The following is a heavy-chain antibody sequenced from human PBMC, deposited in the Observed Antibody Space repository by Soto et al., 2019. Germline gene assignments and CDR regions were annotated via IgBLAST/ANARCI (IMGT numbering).Heavy chain of an antibody. CDR2: IYHSGST. CDR1: GGSISSGGYS. J-gene: IGHJ4*02. Sequence: SETLSLTCAVSGGSISSGGYSWSWIRQPPGKGLEWIGYIYHSGSTYYNPSLKSRVTISVDRSKNQFSLKLSSVTAADTALYYCARALGSGWYENFFDYWGQGTLVTSPQ. D-gene: IGHD6-19*01. V-gene: IGHV4-30-2*01. CDR3: ARALGSGWYENFFDY.